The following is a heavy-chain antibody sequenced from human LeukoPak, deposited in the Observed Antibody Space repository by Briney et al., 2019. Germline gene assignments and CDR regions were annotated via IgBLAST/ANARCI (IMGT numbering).Heavy chain of an antibody. Sequence: GGSLRLSCAASGFSFSDYAMIWVRQAPGKGLEWVSAVSGGGGSRFYADSVKGRFTISRDNSKNTLYLQMNSLRAGDTAVYYCAKATPGVSKVSPDYWGQGTLVTVSS. CDR3: AKATPGVSKVSPDY. J-gene: IGHJ4*02. D-gene: IGHD1-14*01. CDR1: GFSFSDYA. V-gene: IGHV3-23*01. CDR2: VSGGGGSR.